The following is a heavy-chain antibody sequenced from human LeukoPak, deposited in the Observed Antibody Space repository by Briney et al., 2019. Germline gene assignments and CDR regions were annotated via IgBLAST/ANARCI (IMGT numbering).Heavy chain of an antibody. CDR2: IYWNDDK. D-gene: IGHD3-22*01. CDR3: AHSSSAYYYDSSGDQRHYYYYYGMDV. Sequence: SGPTLVKPTQTLTLTCTFSGFSLSTSGVGVGWIRQPPGKALEWLALIYWNDDKRYSPSLKSRLTITKDTSKNQVVLTMTNMDPVDTATYYCAHSSSAYYYDSSGDQRHYYYYYGMDVWGQGTTVTVSS. CDR1: GFSLSTSGVG. V-gene: IGHV2-5*01. J-gene: IGHJ6*02.